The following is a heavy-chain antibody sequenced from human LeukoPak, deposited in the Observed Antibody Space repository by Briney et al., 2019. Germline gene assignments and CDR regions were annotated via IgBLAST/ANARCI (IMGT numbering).Heavy chain of an antibody. V-gene: IGHV3-23*05. CDR2: IYNSGST. D-gene: IGHD1-1*01. CDR1: GFTFSIYA. CDR3: ARVPLGDYVMDAFDI. Sequence: GGSLRLSCAASGFTFSIYAMSWVRQAPGKGLEWVAAIYNSGSTYYADSVKGRFTISRDNSKNTLYHQMNSLRAEDTAVYYCARVPLGDYVMDAFDIWGQGTMVTVSS. J-gene: IGHJ3*02.